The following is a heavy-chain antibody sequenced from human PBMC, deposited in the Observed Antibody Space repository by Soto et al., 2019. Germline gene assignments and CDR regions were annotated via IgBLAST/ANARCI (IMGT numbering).Heavy chain of an antibody. CDR1: GDSVSSNSAA. D-gene: IGHD6-19*01. CDR3: ARDLGSGWSDYYYGMDV. V-gene: IGHV6-1*01. CDR2: TYYRSKWYN. J-gene: IGHJ6*02. Sequence: PSQTLSLTCAISGDSVSSNSAAWNWIRQSPSGGLEWLGRTYYRSKWYNDYAVSVKSRITINPDTSKNQFSLQLNSVTPEDTAVYYCARDLGSGWSDYYYGMDVWGQGTTVTVSS.